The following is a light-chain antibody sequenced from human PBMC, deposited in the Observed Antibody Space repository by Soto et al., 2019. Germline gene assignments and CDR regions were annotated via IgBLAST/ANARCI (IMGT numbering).Light chain of an antibody. J-gene: IGLJ2*01. V-gene: IGLV3-1*01. Sequence: SYELTQPPSVSVSPGQTASITCPGDKLGDKYACWYQQKPGQSPVLVIYQDSKRPSGIPERFSGSNSGNTATLTISGTQAMDEADYYCQAWDSSTAVVFGGGTKVTVL. CDR2: QDS. CDR1: KLGDKY. CDR3: QAWDSSTAVV.